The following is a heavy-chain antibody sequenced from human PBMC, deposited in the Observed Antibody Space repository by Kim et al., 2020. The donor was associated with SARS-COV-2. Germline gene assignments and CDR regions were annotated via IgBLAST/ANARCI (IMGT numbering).Heavy chain of an antibody. D-gene: IGHD3-10*01. V-gene: IGHV1-69*01. Sequence: KFQGRVTLTADESTSTAYMELSSLRSEDTAVYYCAIYGSGSYFPSYFDYWGQGTLVTVSS. J-gene: IGHJ4*02. CDR3: AIYGSGSYFPSYFDY.